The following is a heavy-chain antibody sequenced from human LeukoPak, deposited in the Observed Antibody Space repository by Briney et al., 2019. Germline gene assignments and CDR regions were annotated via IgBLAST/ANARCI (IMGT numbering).Heavy chain of an antibody. CDR2: ISSSSYI. CDR1: GFTFSSYS. D-gene: IGHD6-19*01. Sequence: GGSLRLSCAASGFTFSSYSMNWVRQAPGKGLEWVSSISSSSYIYYADSVKGRFTISRDNAKNSLYLQMNSLRAEDTAVYYRARDSSGWYYFDYWGQGTLVTVSS. J-gene: IGHJ4*02. CDR3: ARDSSGWYYFDY. V-gene: IGHV3-21*01.